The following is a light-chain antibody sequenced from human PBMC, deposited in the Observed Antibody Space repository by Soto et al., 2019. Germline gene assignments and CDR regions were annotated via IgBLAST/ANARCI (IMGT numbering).Light chain of an antibody. J-gene: IGKJ4*01. CDR3: QQRSNWPALT. V-gene: IGKV3-11*01. CDR2: DAS. CDR1: QSVSSY. Sequence: EIVLTQSPATLSLSPGERATLSCMASQSVSSYFAWYQQKPGQAPRLLIYDASNRATGIPARFSGSGSGTDFTLTISSLETEDFAVYYWQQRSNWPALTFGGGTKVEIK.